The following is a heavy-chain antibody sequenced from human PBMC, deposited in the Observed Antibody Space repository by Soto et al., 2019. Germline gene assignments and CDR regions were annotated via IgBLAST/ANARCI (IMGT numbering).Heavy chain of an antibody. D-gene: IGHD2-15*01. CDR1: GFTFSSYG. CDR2: ISYDGSNK. Sequence: QVQLVESGGGVVQPGRSLRLSCAASGFTFSSYGMHWVRQAPGKGLEWVAVISYDGSNKYYADSVKVRFTISRDNSKNTLYLQMNRLRAEDTAVYYCAKGLYSIDYWGQGTLVTVSS. J-gene: IGHJ4*02. V-gene: IGHV3-30*18. CDR3: AKGLYSIDY.